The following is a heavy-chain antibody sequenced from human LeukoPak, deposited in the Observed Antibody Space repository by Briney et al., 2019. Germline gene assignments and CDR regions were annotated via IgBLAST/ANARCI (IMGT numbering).Heavy chain of an antibody. J-gene: IGHJ4*02. V-gene: IGHV3-21*05. CDR3: ASEGVAAAGTIDY. Sequence: GGSLRLSCAASGFTFSSYSMNWVRQPPGNGLEWVSYISSTSSYIHYADAVKGRFTISRDNAKKSLFLQMNSLRTEDTAVYYCASEGVAAAGTIDYWGQGTLVTASS. CDR1: GFTFSSYS. CDR2: ISSTSSYI. D-gene: IGHD6-13*01.